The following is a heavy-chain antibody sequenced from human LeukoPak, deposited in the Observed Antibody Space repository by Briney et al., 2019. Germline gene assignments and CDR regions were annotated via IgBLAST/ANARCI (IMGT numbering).Heavy chain of an antibody. CDR1: GGSISSSNW. J-gene: IGHJ4*02. CDR2: IYHSGST. Sequence: SETLSLTCAVSGGSISSSNWWSWVRQPPGKGLEWIGEIYHSGSTNYNSSLNSRVTISVDKSKNQFSLKLSSVTAADTAVYYCARAPWESYYNSYFDYWGQGTLVTVSS. CDR3: ARAPWESYYNSYFDY. V-gene: IGHV4-4*02. D-gene: IGHD3-10*01.